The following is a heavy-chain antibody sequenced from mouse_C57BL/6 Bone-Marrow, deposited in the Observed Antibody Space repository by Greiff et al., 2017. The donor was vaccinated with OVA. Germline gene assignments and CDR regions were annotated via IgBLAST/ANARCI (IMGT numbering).Heavy chain of an antibody. D-gene: IGHD2-4*01. J-gene: IGHJ3*01. CDR3: ASFYYDYDAWFAY. V-gene: IGHV1-19*01. CDR2: INPYNGGT. Sequence: VQLKQSGPVLVKPGASVKMSCKASGYTFTDYYMNWVKQSHGKSLEWIGVINPYNGGTSYNQKFKGKATLTVDKSSSTAYMELNSLTSEDSAVYYCASFYYDYDAWFAYWGQGTLVTVSA. CDR1: GYTFTDYY.